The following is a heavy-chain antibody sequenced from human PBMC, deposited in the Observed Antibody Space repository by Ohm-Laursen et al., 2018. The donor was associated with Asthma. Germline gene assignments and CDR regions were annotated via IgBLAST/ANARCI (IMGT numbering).Heavy chain of an antibody. CDR2: ISTASTFI. CDR1: GYSFSLYS. D-gene: IGHD6-6*01. J-gene: IGHJ6*02. V-gene: IGHV3-21*04. Sequence: SLRLSCSASGYSFSLYSIHWIRQAPGKGLQWVASISTASTFIYYADSVRGRFTTSRDNAKNSLYLQMNSLRAEDTAVYYCARGYSSSSLFVLYYYNMDVRGQGTTVTVSS. CDR3: ARGYSSSSLFVLYYYNMDV.